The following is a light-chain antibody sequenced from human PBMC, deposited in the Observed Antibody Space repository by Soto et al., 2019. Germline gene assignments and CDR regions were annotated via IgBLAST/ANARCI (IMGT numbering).Light chain of an antibody. CDR3: QSYDSRLSGSVV. V-gene: IGLV1-40*01. CDR2: GIS. J-gene: IGLJ2*01. Sequence: QSVLTQPPSVSGAPGQRVTISCTGSSSNIGAGYDVHWYQQLPGTAPKLLIYGISNRPSGVPDRFSGSKSGTSASLAITGLQAEDEDDYSCQSYDSRLSGSVVFGGGTQLTVL. CDR1: SSNIGAGYD.